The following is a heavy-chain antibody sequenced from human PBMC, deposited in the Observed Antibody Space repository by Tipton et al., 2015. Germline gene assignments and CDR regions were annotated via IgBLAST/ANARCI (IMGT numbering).Heavy chain of an antibody. CDR2: ISHRGNT. V-gene: IGHV4-38-2*01. Sequence: TLSLTCAVSAYSISSDYYWGWIRQPPGKGLEWIGSISHRGNTYYNPSLKRRVTMSRDTSKNQFSLKLTSVTAADTAVYYCACQDYDSLTRDYQTVDYWGQGTLVTVSS. CDR1: AYSISSDYY. J-gene: IGHJ4*02. D-gene: IGHD3-9*01. CDR3: ACQDYDSLTRDYQTVDY.